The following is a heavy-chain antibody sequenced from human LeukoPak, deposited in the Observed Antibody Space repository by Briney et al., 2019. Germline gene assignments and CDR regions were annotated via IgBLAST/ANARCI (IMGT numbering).Heavy chain of an antibody. CDR1: GYTFTGYY. CDR3: ARGTTVTKRYYFDY. D-gene: IGHD4-17*01. CDR2: INPNSGGT. V-gene: IGHV1-2*02. J-gene: IGHJ4*02. Sequence: ASVKVSCKASGYTFTGYYMHWVRQAPGQGLEWMGWINPNSGGTNYAQKFQGRVTMTRDTSISTAYMELSRLRSDDTAVYYCARGTTVTKRYYFDYWGQGTLVTVSS.